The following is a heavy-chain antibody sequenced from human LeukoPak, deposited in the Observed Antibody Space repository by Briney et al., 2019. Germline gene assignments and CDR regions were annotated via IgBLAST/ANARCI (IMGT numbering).Heavy chain of an antibody. V-gene: IGHV3-21*01. CDR3: ASLGKVPAAHLDAFDI. J-gene: IGHJ3*02. D-gene: IGHD2-2*01. CDR2: ISSSSSYI. CDR1: GFTFSSYS. Sequence: PGGSLRLSCAASGFTFSSYSMNWVRQAPGKGLEWVSSISSSSSYIYYADSVKGRFTISRDNAKNSLYLQMNSLRAEDTAVYYCASLGKVPAAHLDAFDIWGQGTMVTVSS.